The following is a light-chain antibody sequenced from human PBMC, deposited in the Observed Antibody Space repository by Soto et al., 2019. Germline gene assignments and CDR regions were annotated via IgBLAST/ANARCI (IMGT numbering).Light chain of an antibody. CDR3: QQYGSSPYT. Sequence: EIVLTQSPGTLSLSPGERATLSCRASQSVSSSYLAWYQQKRGQAPSLLMYGASRRATGIPERFSGSGSGTDFTLTISRLEPEDFAVYYCQQYGSSPYTFGLGTRLEIK. CDR1: QSVSSSY. CDR2: GAS. J-gene: IGKJ5*01. V-gene: IGKV3-20*01.